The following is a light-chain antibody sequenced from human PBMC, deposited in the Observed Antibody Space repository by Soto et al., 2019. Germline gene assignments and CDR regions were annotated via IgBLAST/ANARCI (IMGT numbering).Light chain of an antibody. CDR1: QTVRNNY. CDR2: DAS. CDR3: HQCNEWPWT. V-gene: IGKV3D-20*02. Sequence: EFVLTQSPGTLSLSPGERATLSCRASQTVRNNYLAWYQQKPGQAPRLLIYDASSRATGIPDRFSGGGSGTDFTLTISRLEPEDFAVYYCHQCNEWPWTFGQGTKVDIK. J-gene: IGKJ1*01.